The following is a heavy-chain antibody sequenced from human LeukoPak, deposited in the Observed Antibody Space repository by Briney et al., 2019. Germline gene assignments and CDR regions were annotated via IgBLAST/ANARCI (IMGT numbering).Heavy chain of an antibody. CDR3: ARGSKAAPGTFDY. V-gene: IGHV4-59*01. D-gene: IGHD6-13*01. CDR2: IYYTGST. J-gene: IGHJ4*02. CDR1: GGSISSYY. Sequence: SETLSLTCTVSGGSISSYYWSWIRQLPGKGLEWIGYIYYTGSTDYNPSLKSRVAISVDTSKNQFSLKLSSVTAADTAVYYCARGSKAAPGTFDYWGQGTLVTVSS.